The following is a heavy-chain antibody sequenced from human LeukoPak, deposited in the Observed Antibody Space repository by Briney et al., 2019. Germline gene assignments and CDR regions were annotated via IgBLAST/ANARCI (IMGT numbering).Heavy chain of an antibody. V-gene: IGHV1-2*02. Sequence: GASVKVSCKASGYTFIGYYMHWARQAPGQGLEWMGWINPNSGDTKYAQKFQGRVTMTRDTSISTAYMEVSRLRSDDTAVYYCARLYSGYGNNYYYMDVWGKGTTVTVSS. CDR2: INPNSGDT. CDR1: GYTFIGYY. D-gene: IGHD5-12*01. CDR3: ARLYSGYGNNYYYMDV. J-gene: IGHJ6*03.